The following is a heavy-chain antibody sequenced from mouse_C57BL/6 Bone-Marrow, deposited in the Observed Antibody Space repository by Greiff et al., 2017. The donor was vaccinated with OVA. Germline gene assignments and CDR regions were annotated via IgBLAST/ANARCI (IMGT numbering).Heavy chain of an antibody. CDR2: INYDGSST. CDR3: ARDRSNSFDY. J-gene: IGHJ2*01. D-gene: IGHD5-1*01. Sequence: DVKLVESEGGLVQPGSSMKLSCTASGFTFSDYYMAWVRQVPEKGLEWVANINYDGSSTYYLDSLKSRFIISRDNAKNIQYLQMSSLKSEDTATYYCARDRSNSFDYWGQGTTLTVAS. CDR1: GFTFSDYY. V-gene: IGHV5-16*01.